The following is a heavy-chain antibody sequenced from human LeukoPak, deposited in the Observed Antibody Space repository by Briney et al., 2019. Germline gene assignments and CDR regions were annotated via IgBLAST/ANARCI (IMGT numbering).Heavy chain of an antibody. CDR3: ARDVRVTSSSWHRGWGFDP. D-gene: IGHD6-13*01. V-gene: IGHV3-21*01. CDR1: GFTFSSYS. J-gene: IGHJ5*02. Sequence: KSGGSLRLSCAASGFTFSSYSMNWVRQAPGKGLEWVSSISSSSSYIYYADSVKGRFTISRDNAKNSLHLQMNSLRAADTAVYYCARDVRVTSSSWHRGWGFDPWGQGTLVTVSS. CDR2: ISSSSSYI.